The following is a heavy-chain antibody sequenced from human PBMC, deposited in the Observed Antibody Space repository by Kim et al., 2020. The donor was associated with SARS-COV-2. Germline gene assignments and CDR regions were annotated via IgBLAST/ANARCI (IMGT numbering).Heavy chain of an antibody. Sequence: GGSLRLSCAASGFTFSSYWMSWVRQAPGKGLEWVANIKQDGSEKYYVDSVKGRFTISRDNAKNSLYLQMNSLRAEDTAVYYCARDLGVPAAYDYYYYYYGMDVWGQGTTVTVSS. CDR1: GFTFSSYW. V-gene: IGHV3-7*01. CDR2: IKQDGSEK. CDR3: ARDLGVPAAYDYYYYYYGMDV. J-gene: IGHJ6*02. D-gene: IGHD2-2*01.